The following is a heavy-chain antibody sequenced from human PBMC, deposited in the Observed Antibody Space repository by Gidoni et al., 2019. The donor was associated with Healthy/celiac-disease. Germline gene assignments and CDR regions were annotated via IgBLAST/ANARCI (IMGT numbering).Heavy chain of an antibody. D-gene: IGHD6-19*01. CDR3: ARDLEQWLPGGSDAFDI. J-gene: IGHJ3*02. CDR2: IYSGGST. V-gene: IGHV3-66*01. CDR1: GFPVSSNY. Sequence: EVQLVESGGGLVQPGGSLRLSCAASGFPVSSNYMSWVRQAPGKGLEWVSVIYSGGSTYYADSVKGRFTISRDNSKNTLYLQMNSLRAEDTAVYYCARDLEQWLPGGSDAFDIWGQGTMVTVSS.